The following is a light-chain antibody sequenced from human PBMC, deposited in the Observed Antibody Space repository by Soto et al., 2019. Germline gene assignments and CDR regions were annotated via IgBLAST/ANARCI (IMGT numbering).Light chain of an antibody. J-gene: IGLJ2*01. V-gene: IGLV2-14*03. Sequence: QSALTQPASVSGSPGQSITISCTETSSDVGGYNYVSWYQHHPGKAPKLMIYDVSNRPSGVSNRFSGSKSASTASLTISGLQAEDEADYYCSSYTSSSTLFGGGTKLTVL. CDR1: SSDVGGYNY. CDR3: SSYTSSSTL. CDR2: DVS.